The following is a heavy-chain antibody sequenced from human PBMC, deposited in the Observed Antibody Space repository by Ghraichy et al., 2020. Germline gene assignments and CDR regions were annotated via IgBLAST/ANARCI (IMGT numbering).Heavy chain of an antibody. CDR3: ARTDGFYYVLDV. V-gene: IGHV3-23*01. J-gene: IGHJ6*02. CDR2: ISGSGGSP. Sequence: RGFLRLSCAASGFTFSDSAMSWVRQAPGKGLEWVSVISGSGGSPFYADSVKGRFTISRVNSKNTLYLQMNSLTAEDTAVYYCARTDGFYYVLDVWGQGTTVTVSS. D-gene: IGHD1-14*01. CDR1: GFTFSDSA.